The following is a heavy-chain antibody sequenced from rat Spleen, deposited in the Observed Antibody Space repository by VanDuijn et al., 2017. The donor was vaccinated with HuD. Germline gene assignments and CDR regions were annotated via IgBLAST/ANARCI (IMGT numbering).Heavy chain of an antibody. CDR2: ISYEGSST. V-gene: IGHV5S10*01. Sequence: EVQLVESGGGLVQPGRSLKLSCAASEFTFSNYVMDWVRQAPTKGLEWVASISYEGSSTYYGDSVKGRFTISRDNAKSTLYLQMDSLRSEDTATYYCATASFDYWGQGVMVTVSS. CDR3: ATASFDY. J-gene: IGHJ2*01. CDR1: EFTFSNYV.